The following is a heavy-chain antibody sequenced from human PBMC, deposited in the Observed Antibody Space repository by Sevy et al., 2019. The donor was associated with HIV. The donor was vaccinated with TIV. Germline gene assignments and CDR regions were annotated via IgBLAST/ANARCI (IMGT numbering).Heavy chain of an antibody. J-gene: IGHJ5*02. V-gene: IGHV3-48*02. CDR2: ITSSSNTI. CDR3: ARDRGRGEVALDL. Sequence: GGSLRLSCAASGFRFRDYRMNWVRQAPGKGLEWVSYITSSSNTINYADSEKGRFTISRDNGRNSLYLQINSLRHEDTAVDYCARDRGRGEVALDLWGQGTLVTVSS. D-gene: IGHD3-10*01. CDR1: GFRFRDYR.